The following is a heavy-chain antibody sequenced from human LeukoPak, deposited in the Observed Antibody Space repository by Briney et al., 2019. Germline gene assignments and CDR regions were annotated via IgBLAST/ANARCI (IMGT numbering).Heavy chain of an antibody. D-gene: IGHD3-22*01. Sequence: ASVKVSCKASGGTFSSYAISWVRQAPGQGLEWMGWINPNSGGTNYAQKFQGRVTMTRDTSISTAYMELSRLRSDDTAVYYCALLRNVDYWGQGTLVTVSS. J-gene: IGHJ4*02. CDR2: INPNSGGT. CDR3: ALLRNVDY. CDR1: GGTFSSYA. V-gene: IGHV1-2*02.